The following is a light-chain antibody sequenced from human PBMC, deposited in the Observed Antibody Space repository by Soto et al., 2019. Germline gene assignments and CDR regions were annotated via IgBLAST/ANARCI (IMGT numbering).Light chain of an antibody. CDR1: QSVRSTY. J-gene: IGKJ5*01. CDR3: QYYSSSLSIT. Sequence: EIVLTQSPGLLSLSPGGRATLSFRASQSVRSTYLAWYQQKPGQAPRLLIHGASSRATGIPDRFSGSGSGTDFTLTISRLEPEDFAVYYCQYYSSSLSITFGQGTRLDIK. CDR2: GAS. V-gene: IGKV3-20*01.